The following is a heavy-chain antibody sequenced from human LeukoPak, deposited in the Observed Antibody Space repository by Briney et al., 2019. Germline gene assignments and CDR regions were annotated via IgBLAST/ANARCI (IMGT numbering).Heavy chain of an antibody. D-gene: IGHD2-21*01. J-gene: IGHJ6*03. CDR2: ISSSGSTI. V-gene: IGHV3-48*03. Sequence: GGSLRLSCAAAGFTFSSYEMNWVRQAPGKGLEWVSYISSSGSTIYYADSVKGRFTISRDNAKNSLYLQMNSLRAEDTAVYYCARDRLIGDYYYCMDVWGKGTTVTVSS. CDR1: GFTFSSYE. CDR3: ARDRLIGDYYYCMDV.